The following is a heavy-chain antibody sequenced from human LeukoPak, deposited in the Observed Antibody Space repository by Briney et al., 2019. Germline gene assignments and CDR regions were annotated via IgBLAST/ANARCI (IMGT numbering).Heavy chain of an antibody. CDR2: INHSGST. J-gene: IGHJ4*02. V-gene: IGHV4-34*01. CDR1: GGSFSGYY. CDR3: ARGGYYYDSSGLGY. Sequence: SETLSLTCAVYGGSFSGYYWSWTRQPPGKGLEWIGEINHSGSTNYNPSLKSRVTISVDTSKNQFSLKLSSVTAADTAVYYCARGGYYYDSSGLGYRGQGTLVTVSS. D-gene: IGHD3-22*01.